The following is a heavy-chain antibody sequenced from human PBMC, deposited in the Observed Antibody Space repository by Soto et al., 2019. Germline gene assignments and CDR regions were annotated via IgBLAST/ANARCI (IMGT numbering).Heavy chain of an antibody. CDR2: IHYSGST. V-gene: IGHV4-59*01. CDR3: ARARITIFGVVNHYYYYYMDV. D-gene: IGHD3-3*01. CDR1: GGSISSYY. Sequence: SETLSLTCTVSGGSISSYYWSWIRQPPGKGLEWIGYIHYSGSTNYNPSLKSRVTISVDTSKNQFSLKLSSVTAADTAVYYCARARITIFGVVNHYYYYYMDVWGKGTTVTVSS. J-gene: IGHJ6*03.